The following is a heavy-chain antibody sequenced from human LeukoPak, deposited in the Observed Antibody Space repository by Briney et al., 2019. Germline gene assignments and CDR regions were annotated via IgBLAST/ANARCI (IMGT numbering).Heavy chain of an antibody. Sequence: PGGSLRLSCAASGFTFSSYWMHWVRQAPGKGLEWVAVIWYDGSNKYYADSVKGRFTISRDNSKNTLYLQMNSLRAEDTAVYYCAREPNDEKAVAGGDYFDYWGQGTLVTVSS. CDR1: GFTFSSYW. CDR3: AREPNDEKAVAGGDYFDY. CDR2: IWYDGSNK. J-gene: IGHJ4*02. V-gene: IGHV3-33*08. D-gene: IGHD6-19*01.